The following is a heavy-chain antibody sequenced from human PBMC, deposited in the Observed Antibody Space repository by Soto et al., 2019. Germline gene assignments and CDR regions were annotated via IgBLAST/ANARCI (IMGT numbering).Heavy chain of an antibody. CDR2: IDSSGEK. V-gene: IGHV2-26*01. Sequence: QVTLKESGPVLVKPTETLTLRCTVSGLSITDSELGVSWIRQPPGQPLEWLAHIDSSGEKSYRTFLKSRIAISKDTSKSQIDLTMTNMDPADTATYYCARRHLAVAVSPWFDPWGQGIPVTVSS. J-gene: IGHJ5*02. CDR1: GLSITDSELG. CDR3: ARRHLAVAVSPWFDP. D-gene: IGHD6-19*01.